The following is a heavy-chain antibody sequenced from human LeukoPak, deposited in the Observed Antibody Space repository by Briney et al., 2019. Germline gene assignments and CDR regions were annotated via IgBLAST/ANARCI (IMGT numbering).Heavy chain of an antibody. Sequence: GGSLRLSCAASGFTFSSYEMNWVRQAPGKGMEWVSYISSSGSTIYYADSVKGRFTISRDNAKNSLYLQMNSLRAEDTAVYYCARIGSPSGLRLEFFDYWGQGTLVTVSS. V-gene: IGHV3-48*03. D-gene: IGHD5-12*01. CDR1: GFTFSSYE. CDR2: ISSSGSTI. J-gene: IGHJ4*02. CDR3: ARIGSPSGLRLEFFDY.